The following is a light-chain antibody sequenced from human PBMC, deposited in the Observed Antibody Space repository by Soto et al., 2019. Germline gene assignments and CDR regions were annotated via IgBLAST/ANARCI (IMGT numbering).Light chain of an antibody. CDR2: DNN. J-gene: IGLJ2*01. CDR1: SSNIGSNT. Sequence: QSVLTQPPSASGAPGQRVTISCSGGSSNIGSNTVSWYQQLPGTAPKLLIYDNNQRPSGVPARFSGSKSGTSASLAISGLQSEDEADYYCAAWDDSLNGHVVFGGGTQLIVL. CDR3: AAWDDSLNGHVV. V-gene: IGLV1-44*01.